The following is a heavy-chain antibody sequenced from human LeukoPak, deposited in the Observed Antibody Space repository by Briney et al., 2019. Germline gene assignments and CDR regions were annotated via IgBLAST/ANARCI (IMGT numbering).Heavy chain of an antibody. V-gene: IGHV3-23*01. CDR1: GFTFSSYA. Sequence: PGGSLRLSCAASGFTFSSYAMSWVRQAPGKGLEWVSAISGSGGSRYYADSVKGRFTISRDNSKTTLYLQMNSLTAEDTAVYYCAKVQYYYDSSGYYPYYFDYWGQGTLVTVSS. D-gene: IGHD3-22*01. CDR3: AKVQYYYDSSGYYPYYFDY. CDR2: ISGSGGSR. J-gene: IGHJ4*02.